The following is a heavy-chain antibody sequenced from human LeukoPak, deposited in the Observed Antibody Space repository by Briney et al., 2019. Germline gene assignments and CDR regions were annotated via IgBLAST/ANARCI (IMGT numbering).Heavy chain of an antibody. V-gene: IGHV3-74*01. D-gene: IGHD3-22*01. J-gene: IGHJ3*02. CDR2: INTDESST. Sequence: GGSLRLSCAASGFTFSSYWMYWVRQAPGKGLVWVSRINTDESSTSYADSVKGRFTISRDNAQNTLYLQMSSLRTEDTAVYYCARGPFFYYGSRGLGAFDIWGQGTMVTVSS. CDR1: GFTFSSYW. CDR3: ARGPFFYYGSRGLGAFDI.